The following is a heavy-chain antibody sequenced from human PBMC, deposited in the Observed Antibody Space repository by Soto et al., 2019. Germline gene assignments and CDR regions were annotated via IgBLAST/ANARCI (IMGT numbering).Heavy chain of an antibody. CDR3: AKGRPSYYDILTGHYSDFDY. Sequence: GGSLRLSCAASGFTFDDYAMHWVRQAPGKGLEWVSGISWNSGSIGYADSVKGRFTISRDNAKNSLYLQMNSLRAEDTALYYCAKGRPSYYDILTGHYSDFDYWGQGTLVTVSS. V-gene: IGHV3-9*01. CDR2: ISWNSGSI. J-gene: IGHJ4*02. CDR1: GFTFDDYA. D-gene: IGHD3-9*01.